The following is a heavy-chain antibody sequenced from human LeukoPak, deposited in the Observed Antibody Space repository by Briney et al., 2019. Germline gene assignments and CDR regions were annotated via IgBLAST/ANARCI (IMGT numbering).Heavy chain of an antibody. J-gene: IGHJ4*02. CDR3: ARWLQFDYYFDY. V-gene: IGHV4-39*07. CDR1: GGSISSSSYY. D-gene: IGHD5-24*01. CDR2: IYYSGST. Sequence: KSSETLSLTCTVSGGSISSSSYYRGWIRQPPGKGLEWIGSIYYSGSTYYNPSLKSRVTISVDTSKNQFSLKLSSVTAADTAVYYCARWLQFDYYFDYWGQGTLVTVSS.